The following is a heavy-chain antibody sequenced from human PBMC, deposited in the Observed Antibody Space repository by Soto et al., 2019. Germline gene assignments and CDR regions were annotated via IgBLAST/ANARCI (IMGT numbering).Heavy chain of an antibody. Sequence: GESLKISCKGSGYNFTTFWIGWVRQMPGKGLEWMGIIYPGDSETKYSPDFEGQVTISADRSTNTAYLQWRSLRASDTAMYYCARLGFPGAIYFDSWGLGTLVTISS. CDR1: GYNFTTFW. J-gene: IGHJ4*02. CDR3: ARLGFPGAIYFDS. V-gene: IGHV5-51*01. CDR2: IYPGDSET.